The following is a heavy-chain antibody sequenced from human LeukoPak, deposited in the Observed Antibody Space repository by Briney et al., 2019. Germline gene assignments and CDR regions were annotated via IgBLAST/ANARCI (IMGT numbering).Heavy chain of an antibody. D-gene: IGHD4-11*01. V-gene: IGHV1-69*05. CDR3: ASDPLPSTVPTQNYDY. CDR1: GGSFSYYA. Sequence: SVKVPCRVSGGSFSYYALSWVRQAPGQGLEWIGGVIPTFSTPKYTQNFQDRVTITTDESTSTAYMELSSLRSDDTAVYYCASDPLPSTVPTQNYDYWGQGTLVTVSS. CDR2: VIPTFSTP. J-gene: IGHJ4*02.